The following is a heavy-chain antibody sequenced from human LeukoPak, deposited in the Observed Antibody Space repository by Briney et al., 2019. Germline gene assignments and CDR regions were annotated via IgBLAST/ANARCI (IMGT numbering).Heavy chain of an antibody. CDR1: GYSISSGYY. D-gene: IGHD1-26*01. Sequence: SETLSLTCTVSGYSISSGYYWGWIRQPPGKGLEWVGTIYHGGSTYYNPSLKSRVTISVDTSKNQFSLKLSSVTAADTAVYYCARDSIIVGSTTGVDNWGQGTLVTVSS. CDR2: IYHGGST. CDR3: ARDSIIVGSTTGVDN. J-gene: IGHJ4*02. V-gene: IGHV4-38-2*02.